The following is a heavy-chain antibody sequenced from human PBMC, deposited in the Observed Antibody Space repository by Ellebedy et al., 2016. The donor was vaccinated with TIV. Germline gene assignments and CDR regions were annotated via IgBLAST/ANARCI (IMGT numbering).Heavy chain of an antibody. D-gene: IGHD3-10*01. CDR1: GDSISSGGYY. CDR3: ARGSTTSGKPPFDY. CDR2: IYYNGRT. V-gene: IGHV4-31*01. Sequence: MPSETLSLTCTVSGDSISSGGYYWSWIRQHPGKGLEWLGYIYYNGRTHYNPSLRSPLTISVYTSLNQFSLNLTSVTAADRAVYYCARGSTTSGKPPFDYWGQGALITVSS. J-gene: IGHJ4*02.